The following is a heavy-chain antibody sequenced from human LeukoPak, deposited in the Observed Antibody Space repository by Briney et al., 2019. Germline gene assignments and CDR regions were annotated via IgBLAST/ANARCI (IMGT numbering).Heavy chain of an antibody. Sequence: GGSLRLSCAASGFTFNSFVLNWVRLTPGRELEWVACISQDGSETFYMDSVRGRFTISRDNTKNSLYLQMNSLRAEDTAVYFCVRDLGHSRHYFEYWGQGALVTVSS. CDR2: ISQDGSET. J-gene: IGHJ4*02. CDR3: VRDLGHSRHYFEY. CDR1: GFTFNSFV. D-gene: IGHD7-27*01. V-gene: IGHV3-7*01.